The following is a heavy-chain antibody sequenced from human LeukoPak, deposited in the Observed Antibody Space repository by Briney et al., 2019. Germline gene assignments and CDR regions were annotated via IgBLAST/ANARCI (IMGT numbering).Heavy chain of an antibody. CDR1: GYSFVSYW. D-gene: IGHD6-6*01. CDR2: IYPSDSNA. V-gene: IGHV5-51*01. CDR3: ARFVDYSSSVDY. Sequence: GESLQISCQGSGYSFVSYWIVWVRQLPGMGLEWMGTIYPSDSNARYSPSFQGQVTISADRSISTAYLQWSSLKASDTAIYYCARFVDYSSSVDYWGQGTLVIVST. J-gene: IGHJ4*02.